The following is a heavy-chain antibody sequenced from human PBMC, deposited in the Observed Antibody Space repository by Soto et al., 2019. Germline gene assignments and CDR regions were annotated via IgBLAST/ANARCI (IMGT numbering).Heavy chain of an antibody. CDR3: ASPFTGVLGLAASPPGGDNYGWDV. CDR1: GGTFSRYT. D-gene: IGHD2-15*01. J-gene: IGHJ6*02. V-gene: IGHV1-69*02. Sequence: QVQLVQSGAEVKKPGSSVKVSCKASGGTFSRYTFTWVRQAPGQGLEWMGRIIPILDIPNYAQNFQGRATITANKSTGTANMELNSLTSNDTAVYYCASPFTGVLGLAASPPGGDNYGWDVWGQGTTVTVSS. CDR2: IIPILDIP.